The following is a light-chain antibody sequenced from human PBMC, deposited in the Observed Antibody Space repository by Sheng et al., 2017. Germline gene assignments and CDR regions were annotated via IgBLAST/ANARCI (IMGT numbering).Light chain of an antibody. J-gene: IGLJ3*02. CDR2: EDN. CDR1: ALTKQF. V-gene: IGLV3-25*03. CDR3: QSADSSGVWV. Sequence: SYELTQPPSVSVSPGQTAKFTCSGDALTKQFAYWYQQKPGQAPVMVISEDNTRPSGIPERFTGTSSGTTVTLTISGVQAEDEADYYCQSADSSGVWVFGGGTTLTVL.